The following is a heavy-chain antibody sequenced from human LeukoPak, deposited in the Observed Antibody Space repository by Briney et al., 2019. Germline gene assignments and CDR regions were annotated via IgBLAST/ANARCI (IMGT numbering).Heavy chain of an antibody. CDR2: IYYSGST. CDR3: ARGHATLDYGDYVNWFDP. V-gene: IGHV4-31*03. D-gene: IGHD4-17*01. Sequence: SETLFLTCSVSGGSISSGSYYWSWIRQHPGKGLEWIGYIYYSGSTYYNPSLKSRVAISEDTSKNQFSLKLSSVTAADTAVYYCARGHATLDYGDYVNWFDPWGQGTLVTVSS. CDR1: GGSISSGSYY. J-gene: IGHJ5*02.